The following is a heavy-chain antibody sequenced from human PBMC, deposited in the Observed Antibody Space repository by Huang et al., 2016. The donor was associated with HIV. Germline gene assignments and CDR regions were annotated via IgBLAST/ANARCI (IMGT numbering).Heavy chain of an antibody. CDR2: ISAYSGDT. Sequence: GESPGQGLEWMGWISAYSGDTTYAQSLQGRFTMTTDTSTSTLYMELRSLTSDDTALYYCARQEGDPIGPFDLWGHGTMVIVSS. D-gene: IGHD2-21*02. V-gene: IGHV1-18*01. J-gene: IGHJ3*01. CDR3: ARQEGDPIGPFDL.